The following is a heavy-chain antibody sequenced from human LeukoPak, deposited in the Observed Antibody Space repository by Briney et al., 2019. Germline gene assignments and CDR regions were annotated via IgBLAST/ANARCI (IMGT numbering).Heavy chain of an antibody. J-gene: IGHJ4*02. CDR1: GGSISSSSYY. CDR2: IYYSGST. Sequence: SETLSLTCAVYGGSISSSSYYWGWIRQPPGKGLEWIGSIYYSGSTYYNPSLKSRVTISVDTSKNQFSLKLSSVTAADTAVYYCAREWELLYFDYWGQGTLVTVSS. CDR3: AREWELLYFDY. V-gene: IGHV4-39*02. D-gene: IGHD1-26*01.